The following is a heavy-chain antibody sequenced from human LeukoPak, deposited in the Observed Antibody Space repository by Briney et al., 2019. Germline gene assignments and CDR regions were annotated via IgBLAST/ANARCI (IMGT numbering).Heavy chain of an antibody. Sequence: ASVKVSCKASGYTFTNYDINWVRQATGQGLGWMGWVNPDSGNTGYAQKFQGRVTMTRNTSIGTAYMELSSLRSEDTAMYYCARADYDFVWGSYRLPDPWGQGTLVTVSS. D-gene: IGHD3-16*02. CDR3: ARADYDFVWGSYRLPDP. CDR2: VNPDSGNT. CDR1: GYTFTNYD. J-gene: IGHJ5*02. V-gene: IGHV1-8*01.